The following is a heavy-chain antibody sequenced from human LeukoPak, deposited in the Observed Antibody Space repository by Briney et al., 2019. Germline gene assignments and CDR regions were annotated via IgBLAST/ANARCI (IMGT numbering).Heavy chain of an antibody. V-gene: IGHV3-66*01. CDR3: ARDPVASRDY. CDR2: IYSGGST. D-gene: IGHD6-19*01. Sequence: GGSLRLSCAASGFTFDDYGMSWVRQAPGKGLEWVSVIYSGGSTYYADSVKGRFTISRDNSKNTLYLQMNSLRAEDTAVYYCARDPVASRDYWGQGTLVTVSS. CDR1: GFTFDDYG. J-gene: IGHJ4*02.